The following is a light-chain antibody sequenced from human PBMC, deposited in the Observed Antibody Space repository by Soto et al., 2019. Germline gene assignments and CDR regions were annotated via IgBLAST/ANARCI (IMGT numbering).Light chain of an antibody. CDR2: EVS. Sequence: QSALTQPASVSGSPGQSITISCTGTSSDVGGYDSVSWYQQHPGKAPKVMIYEVSNRPSGVSNRFSGSKSGNTASLTISGLQAEDEADYYCSSYTISTTLVFGPGTKLTVL. CDR3: SSYTISTTLV. J-gene: IGLJ1*01. CDR1: SSDVGGYDS. V-gene: IGLV2-14*01.